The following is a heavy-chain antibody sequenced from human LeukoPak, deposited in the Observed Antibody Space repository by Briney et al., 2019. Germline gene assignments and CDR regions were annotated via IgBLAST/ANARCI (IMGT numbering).Heavy chain of an antibody. CDR3: AREVDTVTVDAFDI. J-gene: IGHJ3*02. CDR2: IYYSGST. Sequence: SESLSLTCTASGGSISSYYCGWVRQPPGKGLGWNGYIYYSGSTNYNPSLKSRATLSVDTTKNQSSLKLSSVTAADTAVYYCAREVDTVTVDAFDIWGQGTMVTVSS. D-gene: IGHD5-18*01. CDR1: GGSISSYY. V-gene: IGHV4-59*01.